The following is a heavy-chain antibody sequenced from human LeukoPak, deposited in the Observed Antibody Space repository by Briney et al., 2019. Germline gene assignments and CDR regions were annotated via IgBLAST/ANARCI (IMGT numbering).Heavy chain of an antibody. J-gene: IGHJ4*02. Sequence: GGSLRLSCAVSGFTFSSYSMNWVRQAPGKGLEWVSSISRSSIYIYYADSVMGRFTISRDNAKNSLYLQMNSLRAEDTAVYYCARVPHYGDYVHYYFDYWGQGTLVTVSS. CDR3: ARVPHYGDYVHYYFDY. V-gene: IGHV3-21*01. CDR1: GFTFSSYS. CDR2: ISRSSIYI. D-gene: IGHD4-17*01.